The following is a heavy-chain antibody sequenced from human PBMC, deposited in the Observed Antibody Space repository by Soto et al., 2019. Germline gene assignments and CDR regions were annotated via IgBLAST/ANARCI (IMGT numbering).Heavy chain of an antibody. CDR3: ASRSYGKH. D-gene: IGHD1-26*01. CDR1: GFTVSSYW. V-gene: IGHV3-7*03. CDR2: IKQDGSEK. Sequence: GSLRLSCAASGFTVSSYWMSWVRQAPGKGLEWVANIKQDGSEKYYVDSVKGRFTISRDNAKNSLYLQMNSLRAEDAAVYYCASRSYGKHWGQGTLVTVSS. J-gene: IGHJ4*02.